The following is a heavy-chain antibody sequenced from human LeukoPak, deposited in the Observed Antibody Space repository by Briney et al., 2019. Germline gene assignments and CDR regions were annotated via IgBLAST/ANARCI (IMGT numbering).Heavy chain of an antibody. V-gene: IGHV3-23*01. CDR1: GFTFSNYD. CDR3: ARDFKEADP. J-gene: IGHJ5*02. Sequence: GGSLRLSCAASGFTFSNYDMSWVRQAPGKGLEWVSAVRGSGNSTYYADSVKGRFSISRDNAKKTLYLQMNSVRAEDTAVYYCARDFKEADPWGQGTLVTVSS. CDR2: VRGSGNST.